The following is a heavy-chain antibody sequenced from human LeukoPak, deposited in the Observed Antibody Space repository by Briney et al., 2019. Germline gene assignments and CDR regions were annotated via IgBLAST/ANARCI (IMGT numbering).Heavy chain of an antibody. V-gene: IGHV4-59*01. Sequence: SETLSLTCTVSDGSISSYYWTWIRQPPGKGLEWIGYTYYSGYTNYNPSLKSRVTISVDTSKNQLSLKLSSVTAADTAVYYCARVGGYCTNGVCYNNWFDSWGQGTLVTVSS. J-gene: IGHJ5*01. CDR2: TYYSGYT. D-gene: IGHD2-8*01. CDR1: DGSISSYY. CDR3: ARVGGYCTNGVCYNNWFDS.